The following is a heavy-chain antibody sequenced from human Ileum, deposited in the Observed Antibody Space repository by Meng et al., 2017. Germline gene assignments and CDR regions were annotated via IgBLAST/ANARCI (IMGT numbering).Heavy chain of an antibody. CDR3: AAGRGNVVMTAPGRDF. CDR1: GFISGSYS. J-gene: IGHJ4*02. Sequence: EVQLLESGGGSVQPGGSLSLTCAISGFISGSYSMTWVRQAPGKGLEWVSGISGSGGSTYYADSVRGRFTISRDYSKNTLYLQMNSVRAEDTAVYYCAAGRGNVVMTAPGRDFWGQGTLVTVSS. V-gene: IGHV3-23*01. D-gene: IGHD2-15*01. CDR2: ISGSGGST.